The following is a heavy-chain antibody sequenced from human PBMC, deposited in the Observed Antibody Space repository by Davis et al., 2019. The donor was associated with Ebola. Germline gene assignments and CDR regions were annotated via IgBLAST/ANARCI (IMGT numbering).Heavy chain of an antibody. Sequence: ASVKVSCKASGYTFTSYGISWVRQAPGQGLEWMGWISGYNGNTNYAQKFQGRVTMTRDTSTSTVYMELSSLRSEDTAVYYCGGGWLVLPNYWGQGTLVTVSS. CDR2: ISGYNGNT. CDR1: GYTFTSYG. J-gene: IGHJ4*02. CDR3: GGGWLVLPNY. V-gene: IGHV1-18*01. D-gene: IGHD6-19*01.